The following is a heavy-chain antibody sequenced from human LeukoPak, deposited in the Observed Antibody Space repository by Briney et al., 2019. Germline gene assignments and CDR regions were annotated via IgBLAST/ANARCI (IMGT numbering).Heavy chain of an antibody. CDR1: GFTFSSYS. D-gene: IGHD6-6*01. J-gene: IGHJ3*02. Sequence: GGSLRLSCAASGFTFSSYSMNWVRQAPGKGLEWVSSISSSSSYIYYADSVKGRFTISRDNAKNSLYLQMNSLRAEDTAVYYCARVIEYSETYSYAFDIWGQGTMVTVSS. CDR2: ISSSSSYI. V-gene: IGHV3-21*01. CDR3: ARVIEYSETYSYAFDI.